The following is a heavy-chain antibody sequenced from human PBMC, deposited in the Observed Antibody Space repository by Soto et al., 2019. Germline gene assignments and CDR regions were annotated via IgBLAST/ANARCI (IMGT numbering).Heavy chain of an antibody. Sequence: PGESMKISWKGSGYSFTSYWIGWVRQIHGKGLEWMGIIYPGDSDTRYSPSFQGQVTISADKSISTAYLQWSSLKASDTAMYYCARLHGYSSSWLHRPRYGMDVWGQGTTVTVSS. J-gene: IGHJ6*02. CDR1: GYSFTSYW. CDR2: IYPGDSDT. CDR3: ARLHGYSSSWLHRPRYGMDV. D-gene: IGHD6-13*01. V-gene: IGHV5-51*01.